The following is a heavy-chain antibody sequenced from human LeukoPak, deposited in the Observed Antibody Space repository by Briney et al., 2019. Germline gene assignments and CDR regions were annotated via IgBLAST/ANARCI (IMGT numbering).Heavy chain of an antibody. V-gene: IGHV4-59*11. D-gene: IGHD2-8*01. CDR2: IYYSGST. CDR3: ARVVYATYYYYYYMDV. CDR1: GGSISSHY. J-gene: IGHJ6*03. Sequence: SETLSLTCTVSGGSISSHYWSWIRQPPGKGLEWIGYIYYSGSTNYNPSLKSRVTISVDTSKNQFSLKLSSVTAADTAVYYCARVVYATYYYYYYMDVWGKGTTVTASS.